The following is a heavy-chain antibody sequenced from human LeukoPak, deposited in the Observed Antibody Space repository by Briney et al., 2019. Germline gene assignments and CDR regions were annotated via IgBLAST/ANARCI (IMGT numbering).Heavy chain of an antibody. Sequence: GGSLRLSCAASGCTFSSYAMSWVRQAPGKGLEWVSAISGSGGSTYYADSVKGRFTISRDNSKNTLYLQMNSLRAEDTAVYYCAKDPSNVYDFWSGYYTGYYYYGMDVWGQGTTVTVSS. D-gene: IGHD3-3*01. V-gene: IGHV3-23*01. CDR3: AKDPSNVYDFWSGYYTGYYYYGMDV. CDR2: ISGSGGST. CDR1: GCTFSSYA. J-gene: IGHJ6*02.